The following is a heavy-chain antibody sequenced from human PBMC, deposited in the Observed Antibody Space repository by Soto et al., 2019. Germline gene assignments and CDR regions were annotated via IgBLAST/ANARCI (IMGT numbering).Heavy chain of an antibody. CDR2: IWCDGSVK. Sequence: QGQLVESGGGVVQPGESLKLSCAASGFSFNSYGIFWFRQAPGKGLEGVAVIWCDGSVKDIADPVKGRFIISRDNPESTVCLQMTTLGAEDTGVYFCARALAAYGDLDLWGRGTLVSVSS. D-gene: IGHD3-10*01. J-gene: IGHJ5*02. CDR1: GFSFNSYG. V-gene: IGHV3-33*01. CDR3: ARALAAYGDLDL.